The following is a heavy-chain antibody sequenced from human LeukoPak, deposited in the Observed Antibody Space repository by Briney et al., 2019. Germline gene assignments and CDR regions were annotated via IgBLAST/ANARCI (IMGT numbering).Heavy chain of an antibody. CDR3: ARDPLTYNDILTGYYNP. CDR1: GFTFSSYG. CDR2: ISSSSGYI. J-gene: IGHJ5*02. D-gene: IGHD3-9*01. Sequence: GGSLRLSCAASGFTFSSYGMNWVRQAPGKGLEWVSFISSSSGYIYYADSVKGRFTISRDNAKNSLYLQMNSLRAEDTAVYCCARDPLTYNDILTGYYNPWGQGTLVTVSS. V-gene: IGHV3-21*01.